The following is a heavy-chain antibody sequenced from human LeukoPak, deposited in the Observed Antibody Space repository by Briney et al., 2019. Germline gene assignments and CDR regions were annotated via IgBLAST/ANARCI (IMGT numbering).Heavy chain of an antibody. CDR2: INHSGST. Sequence: PSETLSLTCAVYGGSFSGYYWIWIRQPPGKGLEWIGEINHSGSTNYNPSLKSRVTISVDTSKNQFSLKLSSVTAADTAVYYCARARYVDTGSDYWGQGTLVTVSS. V-gene: IGHV4-34*01. J-gene: IGHJ4*02. CDR1: GGSFSGYY. D-gene: IGHD5-18*01. CDR3: ARARYVDTGSDY.